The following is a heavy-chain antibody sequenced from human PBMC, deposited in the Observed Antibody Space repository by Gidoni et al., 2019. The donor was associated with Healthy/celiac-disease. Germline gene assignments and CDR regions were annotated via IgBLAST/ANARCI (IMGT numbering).Heavy chain of an antibody. CDR3: AKALLRDGSKSPRGGYFDY. J-gene: IGHJ4*02. CDR2: ISYDGSNK. D-gene: IGHD2-15*01. V-gene: IGHV3-30*18. Sequence: QVQLVESGGGVVQPGRSLRLSCAASGFPFSSYGMHWVRQAPGKGLEWVAVISYDGSNKYYADSVKGRFTISRDNSKNTLYLQMNSLRAEDTAVYYCAKALLRDGSKSPRGGYFDYWGQGTLVTVSS. CDR1: GFPFSSYG.